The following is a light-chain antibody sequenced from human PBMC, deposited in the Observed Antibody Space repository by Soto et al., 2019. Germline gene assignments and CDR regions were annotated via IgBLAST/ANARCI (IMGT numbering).Light chain of an antibody. CDR2: EVS. CDR3: SPYTGTSSTLYV. V-gene: IGLV2-14*01. J-gene: IGLJ1*01. Sequence: QSALTQPASMSGSPGQSITISCTGSSSDVGRYNYVSWYQQHPGKAPKLVISEVSNRPSGVSDRFSGSKSGNTASLTISGLQSEDEADYYCSPYTGTSSTLYVFGTGTKVTVL. CDR1: SSDVGRYNY.